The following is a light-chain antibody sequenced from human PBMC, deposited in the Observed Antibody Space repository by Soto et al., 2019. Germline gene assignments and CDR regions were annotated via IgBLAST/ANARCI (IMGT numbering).Light chain of an antibody. Sequence: DIQLTQSPSTLSASVGDRVTLTCRASQSLNSRLAWYQQRPGKAPKLLIYDASTLESGVPSRFSGSGWCTEFTLTINNLQPDDIATYIRPQYKSDSTFGRGTK. CDR1: QSLNSR. CDR2: DAS. CDR3: PQYKSDST. V-gene: IGKV1-5*01. J-gene: IGKJ1*01.